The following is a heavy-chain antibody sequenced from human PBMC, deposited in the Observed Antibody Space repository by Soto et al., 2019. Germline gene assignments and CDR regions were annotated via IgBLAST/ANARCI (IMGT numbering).Heavy chain of an antibody. Sequence: ASVKVSCKASGYTFTSYGISWVRQAPGQGLEWMGWISAYNGKTNNAKKLQGRVTMTTDTSTSTAYMERRSLRSDDTAVYYCARVDITIFGVFIMSTKTGGMDVWGQGTTVTVSS. D-gene: IGHD3-3*01. CDR1: GYTFTSYG. CDR2: ISAYNGKT. V-gene: IGHV1-18*01. CDR3: ARVDITIFGVFIMSTKTGGMDV. J-gene: IGHJ6*02.